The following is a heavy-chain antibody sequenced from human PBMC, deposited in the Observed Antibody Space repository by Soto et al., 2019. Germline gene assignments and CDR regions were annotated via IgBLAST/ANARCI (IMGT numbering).Heavy chain of an antibody. CDR3: ARGADCTNGVCSRAPYRRERYYMDV. CDR2: INHSGST. V-gene: IGHV4-34*01. Sequence: QVQLQQWGAGLLKPSETLSLTCAVYGGSFSGYYWSWIRQPPGKGLEWIGEINHSGSTNYNPSLKSRVPISVDPSKNQFSLKLSSVTAADTAVYYCARGADCTNGVCSRAPYRRERYYMDVWGKGTTVTVSS. J-gene: IGHJ6*03. D-gene: IGHD2-8*01. CDR1: GGSFSGYY.